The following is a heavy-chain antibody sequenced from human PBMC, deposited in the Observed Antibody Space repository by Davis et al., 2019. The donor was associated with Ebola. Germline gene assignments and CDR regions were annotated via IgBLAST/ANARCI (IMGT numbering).Heavy chain of an antibody. CDR1: GFTFSSYA. J-gene: IGHJ4*02. CDR2: ISGSGGST. V-gene: IGHV3-23*01. CDR3: ARGYSYDPFDY. Sequence: GESLKISCAASGFTFSSYAMSWVRQAPGKGLEWVSAISGSGGSTYYADSVKGRFTISRDNSKNTLYLQMNSLRAEDTAVYYCARGYSYDPFDYWGQGTLVTVSS. D-gene: IGHD5-18*01.